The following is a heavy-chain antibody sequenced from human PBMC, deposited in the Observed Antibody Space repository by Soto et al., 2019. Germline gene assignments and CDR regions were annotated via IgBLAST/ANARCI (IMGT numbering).Heavy chain of an antibody. J-gene: IGHJ5*01. D-gene: IGHD2-15*01. V-gene: IGHV4-39*01. CDR3: GKVLIGATRHTDVDS. CDR1: GVSLNSGHYY. Sequence: SETLSLTCSVSGVSLNSGHYYWVWIRQSPGKGLAWIASVYYDESTYYNPSLKSRVTISIDKPKNQFSLTLKSVTAADTAVYYCGKVLIGATRHTDVDSWGQGALVTVSS. CDR2: VYYDEST.